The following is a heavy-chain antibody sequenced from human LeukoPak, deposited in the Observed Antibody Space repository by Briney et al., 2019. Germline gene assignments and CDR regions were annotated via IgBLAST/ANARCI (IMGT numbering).Heavy chain of an antibody. Sequence: PSETLSRTCTVSGGSISSYYWSWIRQPPGKGLEWIGYIYYSGTTNYNPSLMSRVTISVDTSKNQFSLKLSSVTAADTAVYYCARGVYIAAAQYGYWGQGTLVSVSS. CDR2: IYYSGTT. J-gene: IGHJ4*02. D-gene: IGHD6-13*01. V-gene: IGHV4-59*01. CDR3: ARGVYIAAAQYGY. CDR1: GGSISSYY.